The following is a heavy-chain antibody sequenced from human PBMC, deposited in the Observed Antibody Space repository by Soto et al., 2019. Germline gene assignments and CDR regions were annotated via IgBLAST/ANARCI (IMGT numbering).Heavy chain of an antibody. D-gene: IGHD1-7*01. CDR1: GFTFSSYA. V-gene: IGHV3-23*01. J-gene: IGHJ5*02. Sequence: GGSLRLSCAASGFTFSSYAMSWVRQAPGKGLEWVSAISGSGGSTYYADSVKGRFTISRDNSKNTLYLQMNSLRAEDTALYYCAKDILSSTGTTSWFDPWGQGTLVTVSS. CDR3: AKDILSSTGTTSWFDP. CDR2: ISGSGGST.